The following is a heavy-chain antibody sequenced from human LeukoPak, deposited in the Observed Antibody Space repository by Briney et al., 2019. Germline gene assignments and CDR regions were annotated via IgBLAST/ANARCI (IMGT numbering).Heavy chain of an antibody. J-gene: IGHJ3*02. Sequence: ASVKVSCKASGYTFTGYYMLWVRQAPGQGLEWMGWINPNSGDTKYAHKFQGRVTMTRDTSISTAYMELTRLRSDDSAVYYCARGETEETGTRPDAFDIWGQGTMVTVSS. CDR3: ARGETEETGTRPDAFDI. CDR2: INPNSGDT. CDR1: GYTFTGYY. V-gene: IGHV1-2*02. D-gene: IGHD6-13*01.